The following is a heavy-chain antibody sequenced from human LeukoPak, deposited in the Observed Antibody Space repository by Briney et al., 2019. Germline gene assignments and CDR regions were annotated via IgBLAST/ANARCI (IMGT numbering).Heavy chain of an antibody. CDR2: ISSSSSYI. J-gene: IGHJ4*02. Sequence: GGSLRRSCAASGFTFSSYSMNWVRQAPGKGLEWVSSISSSSSYIYYADSVKGRFTISRDNAKNTVYLQVNSLRAEDTAVYYCARDLEYTFDYWGQGTSVTVSS. CDR3: ARDLEYTFDY. D-gene: IGHD2/OR15-2a*01. V-gene: IGHV3-21*01. CDR1: GFTFSSYS.